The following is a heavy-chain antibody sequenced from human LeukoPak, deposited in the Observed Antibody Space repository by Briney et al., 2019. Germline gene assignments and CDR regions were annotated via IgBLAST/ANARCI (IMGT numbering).Heavy chain of an antibody. CDR3: ARGTSSGWYVKDYYYYMDV. CDR2: ISSSGSTI. J-gene: IGHJ6*03. V-gene: IGHV3-11*04. CDR1: GFTFSDYY. D-gene: IGHD6-19*01. Sequence: GGSLRLSCAASGFTFSDYYMSWIRQAPGKGLEWVSYISSSGSTIYYADSVKGRFTISRDNAKNSLYLQMNSLRAEDTAVYYCARGTSSGWYVKDYYYYMDVWGKGTTVTVSS.